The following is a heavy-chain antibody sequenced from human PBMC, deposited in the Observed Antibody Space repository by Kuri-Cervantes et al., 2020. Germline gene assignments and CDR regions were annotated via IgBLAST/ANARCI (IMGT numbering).Heavy chain of an antibody. CDR1: GGSVSNGGYY. Sequence: SETLSLTCTVSGGSVSNGGYYWSWIRQPPGKGLEWIGYIYYSGSTNYNPSLKSRVTISVDTSKNQFSLKLSSVTAADTAVYYCARDSSPSRSFYYYMDVWGKGTTVTVSS. V-gene: IGHV4-61*08. CDR3: ARDSSPSRSFYYYMDV. J-gene: IGHJ6*03. D-gene: IGHD3-10*01. CDR2: IYYSGST.